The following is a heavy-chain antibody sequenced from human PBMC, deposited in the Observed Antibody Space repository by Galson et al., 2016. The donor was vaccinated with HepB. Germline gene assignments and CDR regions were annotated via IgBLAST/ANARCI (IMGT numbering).Heavy chain of an antibody. Sequence: PALVKPTQTLTLTCTFSGFSLGTSGMCVSWIRQPPGKALEWLALIDWEDDKYYSTSLKTRLTISKDTSKNQVVLTVTNMDPVDTATYYCARNEATNHYYGMDVWGQGTTVTVSS. CDR2: IDWEDDK. D-gene: IGHD5-12*01. J-gene: IGHJ6*02. CDR3: ARNEATNHYYGMDV. CDR1: GFSLGTSGMC. V-gene: IGHV2-70*01.